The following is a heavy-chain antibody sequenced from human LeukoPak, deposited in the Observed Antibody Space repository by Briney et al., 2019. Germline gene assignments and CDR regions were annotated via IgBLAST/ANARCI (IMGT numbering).Heavy chain of an antibody. CDR2: ISWNSGSI. J-gene: IGHJ4*02. V-gene: IGHV3-9*01. CDR3: AKAEQGNYFDY. CDR1: GFTFDDYA. Sequence: GGSLRLSCAASGFTFDDYAMHWVQQAPGKGLEWVSGISWNSGSIGYADSVKGRFTISRDNAKNSLYLQMNSLRAEDTALYYCAKAEQGNYFDYWGQGTLVTVSS. D-gene: IGHD1-26*01.